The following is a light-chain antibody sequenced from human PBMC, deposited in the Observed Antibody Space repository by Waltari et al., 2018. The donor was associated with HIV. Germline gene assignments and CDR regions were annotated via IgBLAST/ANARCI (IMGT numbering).Light chain of an antibody. CDR2: WVS. V-gene: IGKV4-1*01. Sequence: DIVMTQSPDALALSLGERATINCKSSRTILNNSNNKNYLAWYQQKPGQPPKLLIYWVSTRESGVPDRFSGSGSGTDFTLTISNVQTEDMTVYYCQQYFNTPLTFGGGTKVEIK. CDR3: QQYFNTPLT. CDR1: RTILNNSNNKNY. J-gene: IGKJ4*01.